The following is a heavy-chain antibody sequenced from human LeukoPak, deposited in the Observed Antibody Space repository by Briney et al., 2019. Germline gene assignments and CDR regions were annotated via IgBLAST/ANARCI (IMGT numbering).Heavy chain of an antibody. J-gene: IGHJ1*01. D-gene: IGHD3-22*01. CDR1: GLRFSTYA. Sequence: AGGSLRLSCTVSGLRFSTYAMSWVRQAPGKGLEWVSRIKSDGKTNYADSVKGRFTISRDNAKNTVSLQMDSLRAEDTGVYYCARAPSEVGGYYPEYFRHWGQGTLVTVSS. V-gene: IGHV3-74*01. CDR3: ARAPSEVGGYYPEYFRH. CDR2: IKSDGKT.